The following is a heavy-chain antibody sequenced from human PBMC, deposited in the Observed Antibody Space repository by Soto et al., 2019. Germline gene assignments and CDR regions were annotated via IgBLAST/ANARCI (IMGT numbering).Heavy chain of an antibody. D-gene: IGHD3-9*01. CDR1: GYTFNSYD. V-gene: IGHV1-8*01. Sequence: ASVKVSCKASGYTFNSYDINWVRQATGQGLEWMGWMNPNSGNTGYAQKFQGRVTMTRNTSISTAYMELSSLRSEDTAVYYCARTPRVRYFDGSDYWGQGTLVTVSS. CDR2: MNPNSGNT. CDR3: ARTPRVRYFDGSDY. J-gene: IGHJ4*02.